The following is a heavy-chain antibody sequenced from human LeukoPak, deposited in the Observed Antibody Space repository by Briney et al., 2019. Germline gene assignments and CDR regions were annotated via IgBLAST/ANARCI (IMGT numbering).Heavy chain of an antibody. J-gene: IGHJ4*02. CDR2: ISAYNGNT. CDR1: GYTFTSYG. CDR3: ARHGSGSYYNLPTDY. V-gene: IGHV1-18*01. Sequence: ASVKVSCKASGYTFTSYGTGWFRKAPGQGLEWLGWISAYNGNTNYAQKLQGRVTMTTDTSTSTAYMELRSLRSDDTAMYYCARHGSGSYYNLPTDYWGQGTLVTVSS. D-gene: IGHD3-10*01.